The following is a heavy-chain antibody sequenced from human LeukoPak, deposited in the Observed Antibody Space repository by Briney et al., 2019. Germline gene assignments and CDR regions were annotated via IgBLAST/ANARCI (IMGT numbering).Heavy chain of an antibody. CDR2: ISGSGGST. CDR3: KWLLLRTDAFDI. D-gene: IGHD3-22*01. CDR1: GFTFSSYA. J-gene: IGHJ3*02. V-gene: IGHV3-23*01. Sequence: GGSLRLSCAASGFTFSSYAMSWVRQAPGKGLEWVSAISGSGGSTYYADSVEGRFTISRDNSKNTLYLQMNSLRAEDTAVYYCKWLLLRTDAFDIWGQGTMVTVSS.